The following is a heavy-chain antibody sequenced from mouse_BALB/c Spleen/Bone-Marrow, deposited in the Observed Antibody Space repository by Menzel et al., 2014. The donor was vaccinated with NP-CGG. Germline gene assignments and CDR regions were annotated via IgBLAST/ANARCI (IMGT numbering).Heavy chain of an antibody. D-gene: IGHD1-1*01. CDR1: GFAFSSCD. V-gene: IGHV5-12-1*01. J-gene: IGHJ3*01. Sequence: EVMLVESEGGLVKPGGSLKLSCAASGFAFSSCDMSWVRQTPEKRLEWVAYISSGGGSTYYSDTVKGRFTISRDNAKNTLYLQMSSLKSEDTAMYYCARQILRGFAYWGQGTLVTVSA. CDR3: ARQILRGFAY. CDR2: ISSGGGST.